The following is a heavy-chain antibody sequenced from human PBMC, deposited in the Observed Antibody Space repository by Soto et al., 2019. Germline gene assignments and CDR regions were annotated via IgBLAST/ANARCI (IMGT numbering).Heavy chain of an antibody. Sequence: SETLSLTCAVYGGSFRGYYWRWIRQPPGKGLEWIGEINHSGSTNYNPSLKSRVTISVDTSKNQFSLKLSSVTAADTAVYYCARRAYTAYYYYGMDVWGQGTTVTVSS. J-gene: IGHJ6*02. D-gene: IGHD5-18*01. CDR1: GGSFRGYY. V-gene: IGHV4-34*01. CDR2: INHSGST. CDR3: ARRAYTAYYYYGMDV.